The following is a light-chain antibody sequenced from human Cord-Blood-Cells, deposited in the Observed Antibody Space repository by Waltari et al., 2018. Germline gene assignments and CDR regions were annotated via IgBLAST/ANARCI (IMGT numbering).Light chain of an antibody. J-gene: IGLJ1*01. V-gene: IGLV1-47*01. CDR3: AAWDDSLSGYV. CDR2: RNN. CDR1: SPIIGSNY. Sequence: QSVLTQPPSAPGTPGQRVTISCSGCSPIIGSNYVYWYQQLPGTAPKLLIYRNNQRPSGVPDRFSGSKSGTSASLAISGLRSEDEADYYCAAWDDSLSGYVFGTGTKVTVL.